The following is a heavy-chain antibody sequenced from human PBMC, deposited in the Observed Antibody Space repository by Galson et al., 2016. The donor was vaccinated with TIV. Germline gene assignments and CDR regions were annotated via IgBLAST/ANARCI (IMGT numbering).Heavy chain of an antibody. V-gene: IGHV1-69*13. CDR3: ARGRGIDDSSGYFLFDH. Sequence: SVKVSCKASGVTFSYFAFSWVRQAPGQGLEWMGGIVPMFGTTNYAQKFQGRVTISADESTTTAYLELSSLRSEDTAVYYCARGRGIDDSSGYFLFDHWGPGTLVTVSS. J-gene: IGHJ5*02. CDR1: GVTFSYFA. D-gene: IGHD3-22*01. CDR2: IVPMFGTT.